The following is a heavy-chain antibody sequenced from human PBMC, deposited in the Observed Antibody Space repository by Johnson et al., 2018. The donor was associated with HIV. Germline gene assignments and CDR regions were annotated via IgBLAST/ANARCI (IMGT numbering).Heavy chain of an antibody. V-gene: IGHV3-66*01. J-gene: IGHJ3*02. Sequence: VQLVESGGGVVRPGGSLRLSCAASGFTFDYYGMSWVRQAPGKGLEWVSVIYSGGSTYYADSVKGRFTISRDNSKNTLYLQMNSLGAEDTTGYYCATSTASDAFDIWGQGTMVTVSS. CDR3: ATSTASDAFDI. CDR2: IYSGGST. D-gene: IGHD1-1*01. CDR1: GFTFDYYG.